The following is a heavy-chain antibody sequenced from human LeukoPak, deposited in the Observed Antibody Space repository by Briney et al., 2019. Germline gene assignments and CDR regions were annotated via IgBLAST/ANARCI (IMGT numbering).Heavy chain of an antibody. J-gene: IGHJ4*02. V-gene: IGHV3-48*01. CDR3: AKGRYYDILTGYCDY. D-gene: IGHD3-9*01. CDR2: ISSSSSTI. CDR1: GFTFSSYS. Sequence: GGSLRLSCAASGFTFSSYSMNWVRQAPGKGLEWVSYISSSSSTIYYADSVKGRFTISRDNSKNTLYLQMNSLRAEDTAEYYCAKGRYYDILTGYCDYWGQGTLVTVSS.